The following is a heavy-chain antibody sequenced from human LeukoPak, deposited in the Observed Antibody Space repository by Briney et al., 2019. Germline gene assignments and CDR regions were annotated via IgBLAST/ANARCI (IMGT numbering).Heavy chain of an antibody. CDR3: ARTREQWQVLDY. V-gene: IGHV3-30*03. CDR1: GLSFGSYG. CDR2: ISHEGSYK. J-gene: IGHJ4*02. Sequence: GSLRLSCAASGLSFGSYGMHWVRQAPGKGLEWVAVISHEGSYKNYADSVKGRFSISRDNSKNMVYLQRNSLRGEDTAVYYCARTREQWQVLDYWGQGTLVTVSS. D-gene: IGHD6-19*01.